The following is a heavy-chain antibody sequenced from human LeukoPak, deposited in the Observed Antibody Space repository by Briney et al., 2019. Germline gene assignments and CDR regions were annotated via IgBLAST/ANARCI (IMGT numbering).Heavy chain of an antibody. Sequence: GGSLRLSCAASGFTFSDHFMDWVRQAPGKGLEWVGRTRNKAYSYSTEYAASVKGRFIVSRDDSKNSLYLQMNSLKTEDTAVYYCVRVSMGTYRPFDYWGQGTLVSVSS. J-gene: IGHJ4*02. CDR1: GFTFSDHF. CDR3: VRVSMGTYRPFDY. CDR2: TRNKAYSYST. D-gene: IGHD2/OR15-2a*01. V-gene: IGHV3-72*01.